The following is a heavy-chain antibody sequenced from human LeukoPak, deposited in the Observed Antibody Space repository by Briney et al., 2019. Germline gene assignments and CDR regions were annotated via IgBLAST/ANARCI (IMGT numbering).Heavy chain of an antibody. J-gene: IGHJ4*02. CDR2: INSDGSST. Sequence: PGGSPRLSCAASGFTFSSYWMHWVRQAPGKGLVWVSRINSDGSSTSYADSVKGRFTISRDNAKNTLYLQMNSLRAEDTAVYYCARDRYCSSTSCYTSEDYWGQGTLVTVSS. CDR3: ARDRYCSSTSCYTSEDY. V-gene: IGHV3-74*01. D-gene: IGHD2-2*02. CDR1: GFTFSSYW.